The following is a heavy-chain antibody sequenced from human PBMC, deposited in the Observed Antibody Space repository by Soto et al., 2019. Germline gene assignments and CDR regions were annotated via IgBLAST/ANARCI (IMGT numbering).Heavy chain of an antibody. V-gene: IGHV3-23*01. CDR1: GFTFSSYA. D-gene: IGHD1-20*01. CDR3: AKEPTFSHNWNSDWFDP. CDR2: ISGSGGST. Sequence: EVQLLESGGGLVQPGGSLRLSCAASGFTFSSYAMSWVRQAPGKGLEWVSAISGSGGSTYYADSVKGRFTISRDNSKNTLYLKMNSLRAEDTAVYYCAKEPTFSHNWNSDWFDPWGQGTLVTVSS. J-gene: IGHJ5*02.